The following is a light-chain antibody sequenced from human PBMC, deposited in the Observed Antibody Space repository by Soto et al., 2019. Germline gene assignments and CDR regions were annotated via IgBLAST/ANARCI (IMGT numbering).Light chain of an antibody. J-gene: IGLJ2*01. CDR2: EVS. CDR3: SSYTSSSTRGVV. Sequence: QSALTQPASVSGSPGQSITISSTGTSSDVGGYNYVSWYQQHPGKAPKLMIYEVSNRPSGVSNRFSGSKSGNTASLTISGLQAEDEADYYCSSYTSSSTRGVVFGGGTKLTVL. V-gene: IGLV2-14*01. CDR1: SSDVGGYNY.